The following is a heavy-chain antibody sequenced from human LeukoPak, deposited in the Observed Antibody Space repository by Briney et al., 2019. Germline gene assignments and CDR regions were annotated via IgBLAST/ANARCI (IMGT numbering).Heavy chain of an antibody. V-gene: IGHV4-59*01. Sequence: PLETLSLTCTVSSSPISGYYWTWIRQPPGRGLEWVGYVYYGGRTDYNPSLGSRVTISVDTSKNQVFLKLSSVTAADTAVYYCARGSVTPDAGYWGPGTLVTVSS. CDR1: SSPISGYY. J-gene: IGHJ4*02. CDR3: ARGSVTPDAGY. D-gene: IGHD4-17*01. CDR2: VYYGGRT.